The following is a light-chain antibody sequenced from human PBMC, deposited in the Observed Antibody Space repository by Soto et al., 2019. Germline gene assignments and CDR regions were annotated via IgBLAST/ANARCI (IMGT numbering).Light chain of an antibody. CDR3: QQSYSTPIT. CDR1: QNISTY. V-gene: IGKV1-39*01. J-gene: IGKJ5*01. CDR2: AAS. Sequence: IQMTQSASSLSASVGDRVTLTCRASQNISTYLHWYQQKTGKAPRIMIYAASSLQSGVPARFSGSGYGTDFALTITSLQPEAFATYYCQQSYSTPITFGQGTRLEIK.